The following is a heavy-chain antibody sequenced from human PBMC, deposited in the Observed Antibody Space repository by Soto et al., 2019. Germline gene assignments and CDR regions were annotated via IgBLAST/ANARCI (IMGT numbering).Heavy chain of an antibody. CDR2: IKSKTDGGKA. D-gene: IGHD6-13*01. CDR1: GFTFSNAW. V-gene: IGHV3-15*07. CDR3: TSRSTWYVLDY. Sequence: GGSLRLSCAASGFTFSNAWMNWVHQAPGKGLEWVGRIKSKTDGGKADYAAPVKGRFTISRDDSKNTLDLEMHSLTAEDTAVYYCTSRSTWYVLDYWGQGTLVTVSS. J-gene: IGHJ4*02.